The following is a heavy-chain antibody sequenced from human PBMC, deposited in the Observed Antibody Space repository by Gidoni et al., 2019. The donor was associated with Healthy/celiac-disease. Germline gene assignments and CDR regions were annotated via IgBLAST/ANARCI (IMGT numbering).Heavy chain of an antibody. D-gene: IGHD6-13*01. Sequence: EVQLVESGGGLVQPGRSLRLSGAASGFTFDDYAMHWVRQAPGKGLGWVSGISWNSGSIGYADSVKGRFTISRDNAKNSLYLQMNSLRAEDTALYYCAKEQQLVPGGPFDYWGQGTLVTVSS. J-gene: IGHJ4*02. CDR2: ISWNSGSI. CDR1: GFTFDDYA. V-gene: IGHV3-9*01. CDR3: AKEQQLVPGGPFDY.